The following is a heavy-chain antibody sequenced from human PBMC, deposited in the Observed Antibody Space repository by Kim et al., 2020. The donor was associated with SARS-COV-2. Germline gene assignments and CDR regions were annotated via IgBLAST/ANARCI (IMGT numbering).Heavy chain of an antibody. V-gene: IGHV1-3*01. CDR3: ARATYYYGSGSYRRLDY. Sequence: ASVKVSCKASGYTFTSYAMHWVRQAPGQRLEWMGWINAGNGNTKYSQKFQGRVTITRDTSASTAYMELSSLRSEDTAVYYCARATYYYGSGSYRRLDYWGQGTLVTVSS. D-gene: IGHD3-10*01. J-gene: IGHJ4*02. CDR1: GYTFTSYA. CDR2: INAGNGNT.